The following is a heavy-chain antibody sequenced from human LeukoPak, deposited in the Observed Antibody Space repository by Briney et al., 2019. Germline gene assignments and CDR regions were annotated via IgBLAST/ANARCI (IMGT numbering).Heavy chain of an antibody. Sequence: GSLRLSCAASGFTFNNYAMSWVRQAPGMGLEWVSSIIASGDRTYYADSVKGRFTISRDNSKNTLYLQVNSLRAEDTAVYYCAKDGVAPGSGGDFFDYWGQGTLVTVSS. CDR3: AKDGVAPGSGGDFFDY. CDR1: GFTFNNYA. CDR2: IIASGDRT. J-gene: IGHJ4*02. V-gene: IGHV3-23*01. D-gene: IGHD3-10*01.